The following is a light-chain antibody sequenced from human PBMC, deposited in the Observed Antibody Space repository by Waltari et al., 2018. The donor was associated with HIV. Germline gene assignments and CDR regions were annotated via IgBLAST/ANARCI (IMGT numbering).Light chain of an antibody. CDR1: QNLFYSSNNKDY. J-gene: IGKJ4*01. Sequence: DIVMTQSPDSLAVSLGERATINCKSSQNLFYSSNNKDYLAWYQQKPGQPPKLLIYWASTRESGVPDRVSGSGSGTDFTLTISSLQAEDVATYYCHQYFGPPLTFGGGTKVEIK. CDR2: WAS. CDR3: HQYFGPPLT. V-gene: IGKV4-1*01.